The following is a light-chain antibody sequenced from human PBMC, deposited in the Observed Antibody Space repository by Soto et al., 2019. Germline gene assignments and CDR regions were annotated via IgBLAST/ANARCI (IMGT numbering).Light chain of an antibody. CDR3: QQSYSTPPELT. V-gene: IGKV1-39*01. J-gene: IGKJ3*01. CDR1: QSISSY. Sequence: DIQMTQSPSSLSASVGDRVTITCRASQSISSYLNWYQQKPGKAPKLLIYAASSLQSGVPSRFSGSGSVSDFTLTISSLQPEDFASYYCQQSYSTPPELTFGPGTKVDIK. CDR2: AAS.